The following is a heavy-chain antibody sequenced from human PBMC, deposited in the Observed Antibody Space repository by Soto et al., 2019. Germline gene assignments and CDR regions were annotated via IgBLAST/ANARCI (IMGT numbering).Heavy chain of an antibody. CDR2: IIPIFGTA. J-gene: IGHJ6*02. Sequence: SVKVSCKASGGTFSSYAISWVRQAPGQGLEWMGGIIPIFGTANYAQKFQGRVTITADESTSTAYMELSSLRSEDTAVYYCSRSSIAFGVVISRYYYYYGMDVCGQGTTVTVSS. D-gene: IGHD3-3*01. CDR1: GGTFSSYA. V-gene: IGHV1-69*13. CDR3: SRSSIAFGVVISRYYYYYGMDV.